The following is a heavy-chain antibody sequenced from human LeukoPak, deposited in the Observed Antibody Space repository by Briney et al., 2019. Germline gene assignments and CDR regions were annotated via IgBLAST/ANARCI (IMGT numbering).Heavy chain of an antibody. CDR2: IYYSGST. Sequence: SSETLSLTCIVSGGSISSYYWSCIRQPPGKGLEWIGYIYYSGSTNYNPSLKSRVTISVDTSKNQFSLKLSSVTAADTAVYYCARSGYDFWSGYYDWFDPWGQGTLVTVSS. CDR3: ARSGYDFWSGYYDWFDP. V-gene: IGHV4-59*01. CDR1: GGSISSYY. D-gene: IGHD3-3*01. J-gene: IGHJ5*02.